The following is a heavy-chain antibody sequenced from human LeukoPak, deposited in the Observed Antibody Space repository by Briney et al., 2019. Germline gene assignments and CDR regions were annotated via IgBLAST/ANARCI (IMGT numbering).Heavy chain of an antibody. Sequence: SETLSLTCNVSGGSISSSSYYWGWIRQPPGKGLEWIGSIYYSGSTYYNPSLKSRVTISVDTSKNQFSLKLSSVTAADTAVYYCARQGNYDFWSGYYFDYWGQGTLVTVPS. D-gene: IGHD3-3*01. CDR2: IYYSGST. CDR1: GGSISSSSYY. CDR3: ARQGNYDFWSGYYFDY. J-gene: IGHJ4*02. V-gene: IGHV4-39*01.